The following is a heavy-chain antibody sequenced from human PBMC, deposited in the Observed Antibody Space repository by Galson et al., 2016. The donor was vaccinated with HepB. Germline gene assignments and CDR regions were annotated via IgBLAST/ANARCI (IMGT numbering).Heavy chain of an antibody. CDR3: AKGFCISTSCYAGLAGYHYMDV. CDR1: GFTFSSXW. J-gene: IGHJ6*03. V-gene: IGHV3-74*03. CDR2: XNSDGSDT. Sequence: SLRLSCAASGFTFSSXWMHXXRQAXXKGLXXVSRXNSDGSDTTYADSVXGRFTTSRDNAKNTLYLQMDSLRAEDTAVYYCAKGFCISTSCYAGLAGYHYMDVWGKGTTVTVSS. D-gene: IGHD2-2*01.